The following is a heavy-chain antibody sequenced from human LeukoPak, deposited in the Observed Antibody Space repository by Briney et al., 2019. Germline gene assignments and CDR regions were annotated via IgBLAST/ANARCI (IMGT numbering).Heavy chain of an antibody. V-gene: IGHV3-7*01. D-gene: IGHD5-24*01. CDR1: GFTFSSYW. CDR3: ARDRRDGYNRFDY. J-gene: IGHJ4*02. CDR2: INQDGSEK. Sequence: GGSLRLSCAASGFTFSSYWMSWVRQAPGKGLEWVANINQDGSEKYYVDSVKGRFTISRDNAKNSLYLQMNSLRAEGTAVYYCARDRRDGYNRFDYWGQGTLVTVSS.